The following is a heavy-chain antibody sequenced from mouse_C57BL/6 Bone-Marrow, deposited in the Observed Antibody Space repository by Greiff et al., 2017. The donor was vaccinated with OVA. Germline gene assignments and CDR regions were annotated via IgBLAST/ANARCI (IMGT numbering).Heavy chain of an antibody. D-gene: IGHD2-1*01. CDR1: GFTFSSYG. J-gene: IGHJ4*01. V-gene: IGHV5-6*01. Sequence: VQLKESGGDLVKPGGSLKLSCAASGFTFSSYGMSWVRQTPDKRLEWVATISSGGSYTYYPDSVKGRFTISRDNAKNTLYLQMSSLKSEDTAMYYCARDGNYAMDYWGQGTSVTVSS. CDR2: ISSGGSYT. CDR3: ARDGNYAMDY.